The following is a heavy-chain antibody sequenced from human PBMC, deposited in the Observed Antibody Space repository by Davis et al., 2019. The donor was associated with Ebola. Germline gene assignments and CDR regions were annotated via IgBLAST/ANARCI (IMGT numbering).Heavy chain of an antibody. D-gene: IGHD2-8*02. V-gene: IGHV3-30*02. J-gene: IGHJ4*02. CDR3: AKVVGYGDYIDY. Sequence: GESLKISCAASGFTFSSYGMHWVRQAPGKGLEWVAFIRYDGSNKYYADSVKGRFTISRDNSKNTLYLQMNSLRAEDTAVYYCAKVVGYGDYIDYWGQGTLVTVSS. CDR1: GFTFSSYG. CDR2: IRYDGSNK.